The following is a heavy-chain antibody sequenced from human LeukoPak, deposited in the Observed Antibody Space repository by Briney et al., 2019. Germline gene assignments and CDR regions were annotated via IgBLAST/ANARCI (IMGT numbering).Heavy chain of an antibody. D-gene: IGHD1-26*01. CDR2: ISSSSSYI. J-gene: IGHJ4*02. V-gene: IGHV3-21*01. CDR1: GFIFSTYE. Sequence: GGSLRLSCAASGFIFSTYEMNWVRQAPGKGLEWVSSISSSSSYIYYADSAKGRFTISRDNAKNSLYLQMNSLRAEDTAVYYCARVIVGASDYWGQGTLVTVSS. CDR3: ARVIVGASDY.